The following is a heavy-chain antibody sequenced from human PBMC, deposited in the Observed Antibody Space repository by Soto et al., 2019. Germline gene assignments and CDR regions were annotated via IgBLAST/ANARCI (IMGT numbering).Heavy chain of an antibody. CDR1: GYTFTSYC. CDR3: ARDGLSGGSSGYYYYYYGMDV. D-gene: IGHD2-15*01. J-gene: IGHJ6*02. V-gene: IGHV1-18*01. CDR2: ISAYNGNT. Sequence: ASVNVSCKASGYTFTSYCISWGRQAPGQGLECMGWISAYNGNTNYAQKLQGRVTMTTDTSTSTAYMELRSLRSDDTAVYYCARDGLSGGSSGYYYYYYGMDVWGQGTTVTVSS.